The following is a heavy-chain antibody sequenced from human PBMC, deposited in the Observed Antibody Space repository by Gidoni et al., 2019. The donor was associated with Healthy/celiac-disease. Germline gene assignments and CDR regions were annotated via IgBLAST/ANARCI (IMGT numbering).Heavy chain of an antibody. Sequence: SGFSLSTSGVGVGWIRQPPGKALEWLALIYWDDDKRYSPSLKSRLTITKDTSKNQVVLTMTNMDPVDTATYYCAHRRGMATIFDYWGQGTLVTVSS. CDR3: AHRRGMATIFDY. D-gene: IGHD5-12*01. J-gene: IGHJ4*02. CDR1: GFSLSTSGVG. CDR2: IYWDDDK. V-gene: IGHV2-5*02.